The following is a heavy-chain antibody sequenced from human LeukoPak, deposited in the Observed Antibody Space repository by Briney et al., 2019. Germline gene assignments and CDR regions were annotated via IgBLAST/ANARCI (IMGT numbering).Heavy chain of an antibody. Sequence: PGGSLRLSCAASGFIFSNYAMHWVRQAPGKGLEWVAVISYDGSNKYYADSVKGRFTISRDNAKNTLYLQMNSLRAGDTAVYYCAKDGLYSSRYYYYYYMDVWGKGTTVTVSS. CDR1: GFIFSNYA. CDR3: AKDGLYSSRYYYYYYMDV. J-gene: IGHJ6*03. V-gene: IGHV3-30*04. CDR2: ISYDGSNK. D-gene: IGHD6-13*01.